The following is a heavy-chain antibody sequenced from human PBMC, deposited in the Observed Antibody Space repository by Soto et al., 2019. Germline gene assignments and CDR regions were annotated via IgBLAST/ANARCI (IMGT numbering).Heavy chain of an antibody. CDR2: INAGNGNT. J-gene: IGHJ5*02. V-gene: IGHV1-3*01. D-gene: IGHD3-3*01. CDR3: ARENTPYYDFWSGPSDGWFDP. Sequence: ASVNVSCKASGYTFTSYAMHWVRQAPGQRLEWMGWINAGNGNTKYSQKFQGRVTITRDTSASTAYMELSSLRSEDTAVYYCARENTPYYDFWSGPSDGWFDPWGQGTLVTVSS. CDR1: GYTFTSYA.